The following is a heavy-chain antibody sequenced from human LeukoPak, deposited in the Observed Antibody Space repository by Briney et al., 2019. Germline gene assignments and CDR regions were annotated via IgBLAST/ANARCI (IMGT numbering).Heavy chain of an antibody. CDR1: GGSITSYY. J-gene: IGHJ3*02. D-gene: IGHD7-27*01. Sequence: SETLSLTCTVSGGSITSYYWSWIRQPAGKGLEWIGRVYTSGSTNYNPSLKSRLTMSVDTSKNQSSLKLSSVTAADTAVYYCARTHWGFHDAFDIWGQGTMVTVSS. CDR3: ARTHWGFHDAFDI. CDR2: VYTSGST. V-gene: IGHV4-4*07.